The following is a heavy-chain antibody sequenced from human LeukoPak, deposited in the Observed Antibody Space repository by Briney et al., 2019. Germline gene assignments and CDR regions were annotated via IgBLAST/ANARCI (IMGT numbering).Heavy chain of an antibody. CDR2: ISSSSSTI. CDR3: ARDRGGSYSAIDY. CDR1: GFTFSSYS. Sequence: GGSLRLSCAASGFTFSSYSMNWVRQAPGKGLEWVSFISSSSSTIYYADSVKGRFTIPRDNAKNSLYLQMNSLRAEDTAVYYCARDRGGSYSAIDYWGQGTLVTVSS. V-gene: IGHV3-48*04. J-gene: IGHJ4*02. D-gene: IGHD1-26*01.